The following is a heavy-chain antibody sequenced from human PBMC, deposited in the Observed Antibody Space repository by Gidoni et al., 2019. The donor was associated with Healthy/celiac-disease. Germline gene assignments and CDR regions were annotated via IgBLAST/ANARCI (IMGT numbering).Heavy chain of an antibody. D-gene: IGHD3-22*01. CDR3: ARGYYYDSSGYGFDY. CDR1: GGSISSGSYY. Sequence: QVQLQESGPGLVKPSQTLSLTCTVSGGSISSGSYYWSWNRQPAGTGLEWIGRIYTSGSTNYNPSLKSRVTISVDTSKNQFSLKLSSVTAADTAVYYCARGYYYDSSGYGFDYWGQGTLVTVSS. J-gene: IGHJ4*02. V-gene: IGHV4-61*02. CDR2: IYTSGST.